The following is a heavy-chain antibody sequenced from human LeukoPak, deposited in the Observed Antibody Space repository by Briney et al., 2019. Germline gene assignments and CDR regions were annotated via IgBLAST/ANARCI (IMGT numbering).Heavy chain of an antibody. CDR1: GITFSNAG. D-gene: IGHD1-26*01. V-gene: IGHV3-15*01. CDR2: IKGKTDGGTT. CDR3: ATDYVGY. J-gene: IGHJ4*02. Sequence: GGSLRLSCAASGITFSNAGMSWVRQASGKGLEWVGRIKGKTDGGTTDYAAPVKGRFTISRDDSKDTLYLQMNSLKTEDTAVYYCATDYVGYWGQGTLVTVSS.